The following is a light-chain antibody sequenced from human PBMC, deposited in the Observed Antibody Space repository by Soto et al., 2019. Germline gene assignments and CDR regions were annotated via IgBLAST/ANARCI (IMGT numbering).Light chain of an antibody. Sequence: QSALTQPPSVPGSPGQSVAISCTGTSSDVGGYNYVSWYQQHPGKAPKLMIYEVNKRPSGVPDRFSGSKSGNTASLTVSGLQAEDEADYYCSSYAGSSNVFGTGTKVTVL. CDR3: SSYAGSSNV. J-gene: IGLJ1*01. CDR2: EVN. CDR1: SSDVGGYNY. V-gene: IGLV2-8*01.